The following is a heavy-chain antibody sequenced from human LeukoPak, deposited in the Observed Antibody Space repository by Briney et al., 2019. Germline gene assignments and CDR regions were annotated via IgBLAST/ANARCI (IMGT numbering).Heavy chain of an antibody. Sequence: GGSLRLSCATSGFTFSSYAMHWVRQAPGKGLEWVSVIYSGGSTYYADSVKGRFTISRDNSKNTLYLQMNSLRAEDTAVYYCASSREDFYFDYWGQGTLVTVSS. V-gene: IGHV3-53*01. CDR3: ASSREDFYFDY. CDR2: IYSGGST. CDR1: GFTFSSYA. J-gene: IGHJ4*02. D-gene: IGHD5-24*01.